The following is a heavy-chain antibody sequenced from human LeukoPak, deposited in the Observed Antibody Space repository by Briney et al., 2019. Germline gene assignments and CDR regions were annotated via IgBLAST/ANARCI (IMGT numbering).Heavy chain of an antibody. V-gene: IGHV3-7*01. Sequence: PGGSLLLSWAASGFTFSGFSMSWVRQSPTKGLEWVANIKQDGSERYYVDSVKGRFTISRDNAKNSLSLQMNNLRVEDTAVYYCARDIPLGETRYYLGYWGQGTLVTVSS. CDR1: GFTFSGFS. CDR3: ARDIPLGETRYYLGY. D-gene: IGHD3-16*01. J-gene: IGHJ4*02. CDR2: IKQDGSER.